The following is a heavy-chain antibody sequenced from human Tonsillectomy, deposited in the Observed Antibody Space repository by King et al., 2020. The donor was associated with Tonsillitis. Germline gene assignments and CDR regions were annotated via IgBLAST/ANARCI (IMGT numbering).Heavy chain of an antibody. CDR3: ARDNGDYYYYYMDV. Sequence: EVQLVESGGGLVKPGGSLRLSCAASGFTFSSYSMNWVRQAPGKGLEWVSSISSSSSYIYYADSVKGRFTISRDNAKNSLYLQMNSLRAEDTAVYYCARDNGDYYYYYMDVWGKGTTVTVSS. CDR1: GFTFSSYS. V-gene: IGHV3-21*01. J-gene: IGHJ6*03. CDR2: ISSSSSYI. D-gene: IGHD3-10*01.